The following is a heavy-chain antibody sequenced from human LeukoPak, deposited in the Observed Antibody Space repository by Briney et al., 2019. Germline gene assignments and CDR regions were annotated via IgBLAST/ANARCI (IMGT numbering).Heavy chain of an antibody. CDR1: GFTFSSYS. V-gene: IGHV3-30*18. CDR3: AKRPSDYGDYVTYFDY. CDR2: ISDDGRNK. J-gene: IGHJ4*02. D-gene: IGHD4-17*01. Sequence: VGSLRLSCAASGFTFSSYSMNWVRQAPGKGLEWVGVISDDGRNKKYADSVKGRFTISRDNSKDTLYLQMNSLRDEDTAVYYCAKRPSDYGDYVTYFDYWGQGTLVTVSS.